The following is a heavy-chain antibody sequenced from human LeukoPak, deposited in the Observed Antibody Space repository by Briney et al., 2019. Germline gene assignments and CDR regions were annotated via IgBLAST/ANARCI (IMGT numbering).Heavy chain of an antibody. V-gene: IGHV3-23*01. CDR2: ISGAGGST. Sequence: GGSLRLSCTASEFIFSSYAMSWVRQAPGKGLEGVSVISGAGGSTNYADSVRGRFPISRDNAKNTLYLQMNSLRAEDTAVYYCAKESGDDGSGYYEVFDYWGQGTLVTVSS. D-gene: IGHD3-22*01. CDR1: EFIFSSYA. CDR3: AKESGDDGSGYYEVFDY. J-gene: IGHJ4*02.